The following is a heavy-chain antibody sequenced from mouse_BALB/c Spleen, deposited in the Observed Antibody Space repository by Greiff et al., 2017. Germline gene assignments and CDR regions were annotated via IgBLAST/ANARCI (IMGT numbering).Heavy chain of an antibody. V-gene: IGHV1-14*01. J-gene: IGHJ2*01. CDR2: INPYNDGT. CDR1: GYTFTSYV. D-gene: IGHD2-1*01. CDR3: ARSGNPVYFDY. Sequence: VQLQQSGPELVKPGASVKMSCKASGYTFTSYVMHWVKQKPGQGLEWIGYINPYNDGTKYNEKFKGKATLTPDKSSSTAYMELSSLTSEDSAVYYCARSGNPVYFDYWGQGTTLTVSS.